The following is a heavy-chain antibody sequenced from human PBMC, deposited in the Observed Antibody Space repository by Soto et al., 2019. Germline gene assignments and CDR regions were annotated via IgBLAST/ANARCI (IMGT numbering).Heavy chain of an antibody. V-gene: IGHV3-9*01. CDR1: GFTFDDYA. D-gene: IGHD3-22*01. CDR3: ARGAYYYDSSGLSY. J-gene: IGHJ4*02. Sequence: SLRLSCAASGFTFDDYAMHWVRQAPGKGLEWVSGISWNSGSIGYADSVKGRFTISRDNAKNSLYLQMNSLRAEDTAVYYCARGAYYYDSSGLSYWGQGT. CDR2: ISWNSGSI.